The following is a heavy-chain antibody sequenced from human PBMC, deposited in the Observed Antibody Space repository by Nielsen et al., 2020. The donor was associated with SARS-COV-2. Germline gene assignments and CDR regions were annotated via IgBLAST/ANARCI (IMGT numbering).Heavy chain of an antibody. CDR3: ARVVYSSGWKDAFDI. CDR2: IFYRGNT. CDR1: GGSISTGSHY. J-gene: IGHJ3*02. V-gene: IGHV4-61*01. Sequence: SETLSLTCIVSGGSISTGSHYWSWIRQPPGKGLEWIGYIFYRGNTNYNPSLKSRVTISVDTSKNQFSLKLSSVTAADTAVYYCARVVYSSGWKDAFDIWGQGTMVTVSS. D-gene: IGHD6-19*01.